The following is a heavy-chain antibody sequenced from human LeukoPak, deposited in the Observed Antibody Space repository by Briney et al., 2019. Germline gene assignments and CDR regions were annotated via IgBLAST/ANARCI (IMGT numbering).Heavy chain of an antibody. J-gene: IGHJ3*02. V-gene: IGHV3-66*01. D-gene: IGHD1-26*01. CDR3: ARDVGFIVGATPGAFDI. CDR1: GFIVSSNY. Sequence: HPGGSLRLSCAASGFIVSSNYMTWVRQAPGKGLEWVSVIYSGGSTYYADSVKGRFTISRDSPKNTLYLQMNSLRADDTAVYYCARDVGFIVGATPGAFDIWGQGTMVTVTS. CDR2: IYSGGST.